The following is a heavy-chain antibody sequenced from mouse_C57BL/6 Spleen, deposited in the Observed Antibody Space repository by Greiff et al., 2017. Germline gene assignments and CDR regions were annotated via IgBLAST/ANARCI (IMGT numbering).Heavy chain of an antibody. Sequence: EVKLVESGGDLVKPGGSLKLSCAASGFTFSSYGMSWVRQTPDKRLEWVATISSGGSYTYYPDSVKGRFTISRDNAKNTLYLQMSSLKSEDTAMYYCARGDGYHARYFDVWGTGTTVTVSS. CDR2: ISSGGSYT. CDR1: GFTFSSYG. D-gene: IGHD2-3*01. J-gene: IGHJ1*03. CDR3: ARGDGYHARYFDV. V-gene: IGHV5-6*02.